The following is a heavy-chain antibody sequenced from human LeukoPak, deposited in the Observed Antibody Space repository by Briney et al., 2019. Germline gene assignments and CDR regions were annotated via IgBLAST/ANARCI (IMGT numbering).Heavy chain of an antibody. V-gene: IGHV3-30-3*01. CDR1: GFTFSSYA. D-gene: IGHD3-9*01. CDR2: ISYDGSNK. Sequence: GGSLRLSCAASGFTFSSYAMHWVRQAPGKGLEWVAVISYDGSNKHYADSVKGRFTISRDNSKNTLYLQMNSLRPEDTAVYYCAKEYDIVTGYYAFDIWGQGTMVTVSS. J-gene: IGHJ3*02. CDR3: AKEYDIVTGYYAFDI.